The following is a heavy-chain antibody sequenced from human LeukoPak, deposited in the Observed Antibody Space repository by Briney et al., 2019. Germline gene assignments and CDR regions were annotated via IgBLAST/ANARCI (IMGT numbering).Heavy chain of an antibody. V-gene: IGHV1-18*01. D-gene: IGHD3-22*01. CDR2: ISAYNGNT. CDR1: GYTFTSYG. CDR3: ATSYHYDSSGYPNYFDY. J-gene: IGHJ4*02. Sequence: ASVKASCKASGYTFTSYGITWVRQAPGQGLEWMGWISAYNGNTEYALKLQGRVTMTTDTSTNTAYMELRSLRSDDTAVYYCATSYHYDSSGYPNYFDYWGQGTLVTVSS.